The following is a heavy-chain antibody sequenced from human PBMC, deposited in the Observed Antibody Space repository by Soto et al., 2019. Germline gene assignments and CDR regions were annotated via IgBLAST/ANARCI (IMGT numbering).Heavy chain of an antibody. CDR3: AQGYGAAVGRGAYFHS. V-gene: IGHV3-23*01. Sequence: QLLESGGGLVQPGGSLRLSCATSGFTFRSYAMSWVRQAPGKGLEWVSTLTSSGGNTFYAGSVKGRFTISRDNSRSKLSLKINRLKSQDTALYYSAQGYGAAVGRGAYFHSWGQGTLVTVSS. CDR2: LTSSGGNT. CDR1: GFTFRSYA. D-gene: IGHD1-26*01. J-gene: IGHJ4*02.